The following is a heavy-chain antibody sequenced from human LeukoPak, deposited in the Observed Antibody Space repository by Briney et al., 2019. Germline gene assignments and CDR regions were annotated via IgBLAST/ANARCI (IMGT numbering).Heavy chain of an antibody. CDR1: GYTFTSYG. D-gene: IGHD2-8*01. CDR2: ISAYNGNT. J-gene: IGHJ3*02. CDR3: ARLSAHCTNGVCYLAAFDI. V-gene: IGHV1-18*01. Sequence: ASVKVSCKASGYTFTSYGISWVRQAPGQGLEWMGWISAYNGNTNYAQKLQGRVTMTTDTSTSTAYMELRSLRSDDTAVYYCARLSAHCTNGVCYLAAFDIWGQGTMVTVSS.